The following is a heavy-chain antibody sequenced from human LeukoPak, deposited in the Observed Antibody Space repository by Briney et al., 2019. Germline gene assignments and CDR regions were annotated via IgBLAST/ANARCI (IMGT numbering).Heavy chain of an antibody. Sequence: GGSLRLSCAASGFTLSSYGMRWVRQAPGKGLGWVAVISYVGSNKYYADSVKGRFTISIDNSKNALYLQMNSLRAEDTAVYYGAKDGIGAPDYWGQGTLVTVSS. CDR2: ISYVGSNK. J-gene: IGHJ4*02. D-gene: IGHD3-10*01. V-gene: IGHV3-30*18. CDR1: GFTLSSYG. CDR3: AKDGIGAPDY.